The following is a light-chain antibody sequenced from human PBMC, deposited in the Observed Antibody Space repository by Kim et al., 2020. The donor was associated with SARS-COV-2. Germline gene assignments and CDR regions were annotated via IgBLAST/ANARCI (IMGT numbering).Light chain of an antibody. Sequence: GQRVTRSCSGSRSNIGSNYFYWYQHLPGTAPKVLIQRNDQRPSGVPERMSGFKSGTSASLAISGLRSEDEADYYCAAWDDNLSVVVFGGGTQLTVL. J-gene: IGLJ2*01. CDR2: RND. V-gene: IGLV1-47*01. CDR1: RSNIGSNY. CDR3: AAWDDNLSVVV.